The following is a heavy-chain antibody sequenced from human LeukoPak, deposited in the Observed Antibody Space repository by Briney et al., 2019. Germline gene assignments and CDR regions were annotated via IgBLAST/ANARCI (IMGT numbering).Heavy chain of an antibody. CDR3: ARGGVGGSYLY. CDR1: GGSFSGYY. V-gene: IGHV4-34*01. J-gene: IGHJ4*02. Sequence: SETLSLTCAVYGGSFSGYYWSCIRQPPGKGLEWIGEINHSGSTNYNPSLKSRVTISVDTSKNQFSLKLSSVTAADTAVYYCARGGVGGSYLYWGQGTLVTVSS. CDR2: INHSGST. D-gene: IGHD1-26*01.